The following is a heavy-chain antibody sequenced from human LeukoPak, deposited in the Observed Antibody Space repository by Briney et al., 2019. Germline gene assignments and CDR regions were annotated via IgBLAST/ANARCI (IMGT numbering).Heavy chain of an antibody. CDR1: GVSISSGGYY. Sequence: SQTLSLTCTVSGVSISSGGYYWTWSRQRPGEALEWIGYIYHSGNTYYNPSLMSRIFLSVDTSKSQFSLKVTSVTAADTALNYCARVRKLPLEWDLIDFWGQGTLVTVSS. CDR3: ARVRKLPLEWDLIDF. D-gene: IGHD1-1*01. CDR2: IYHSGNT. J-gene: IGHJ4*02. V-gene: IGHV4-31*03.